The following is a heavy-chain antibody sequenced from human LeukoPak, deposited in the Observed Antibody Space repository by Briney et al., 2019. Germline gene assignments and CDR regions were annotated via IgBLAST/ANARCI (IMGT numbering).Heavy chain of an antibody. V-gene: IGHV4-34*01. D-gene: IGHD4-11*01. CDR2: INHRGST. CDR1: DGSFTGYF. J-gene: IGHJ4*02. Sequence: SETLSLTCAVYDGSFTGYFWNWIRQSPGKGLEWIGEINHRGSTNYNPSLKSRLTISVDTSKNQFSLRLTSVTAADTGVYFCARDPTTVRTVPWYFDTWGQGTLVTVSS. CDR3: ARDPTTVRTVPWYFDT.